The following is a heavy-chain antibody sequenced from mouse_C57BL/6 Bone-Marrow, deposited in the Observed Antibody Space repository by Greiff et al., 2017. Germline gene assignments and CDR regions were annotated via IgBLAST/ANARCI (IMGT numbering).Heavy chain of an antibody. Sequence: EVQLMESGPELVKPGASVKISCKASGYSFTDYNLNWVKQSNGKSLEWIGEIDPSDSYTNYNQKFKGKSTLTVDKSSSTAYMQLSSLTSEDSAVYYCARDGYYGSSWYFDVWGTGTTVTVSS. D-gene: IGHD1-1*01. CDR1: GYSFTDYN. V-gene: IGHV1-39*01. J-gene: IGHJ1*03. CDR2: IDPSDSYT. CDR3: ARDGYYGSSWYFDV.